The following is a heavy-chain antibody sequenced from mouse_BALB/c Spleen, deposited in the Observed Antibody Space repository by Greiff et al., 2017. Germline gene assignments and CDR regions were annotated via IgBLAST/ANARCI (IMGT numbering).Heavy chain of an antibody. V-gene: IGHV1-5*01. CDR3: TRAGVYDDGYPWFAC. J-gene: IGHJ3*01. D-gene: IGHD2-3*01. CDR2: IYPGNSDT. CDR1: GYTFTSYW. Sequence: VQLQQSGTVLARPGASVKMSCKASGYTFTSYWMHWVKQRPGQGLEWIGAIYPGNSDTSYNQKFKGKAKLTAVTSTSTAYMELSSLTNEDSAVYYCTRAGVYDDGYPWFACWGQGTLVTVSA.